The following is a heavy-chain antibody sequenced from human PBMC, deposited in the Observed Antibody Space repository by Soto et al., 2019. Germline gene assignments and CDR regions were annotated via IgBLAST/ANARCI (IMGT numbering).Heavy chain of an antibody. CDR1: GFTVSSNY. CDR2: IYSGGST. Sequence: GGSLRLSCAASGFTVSSNYMSWVRQAPGKGLEWVSVIYSGGSTYYAESVKDRFTISRDNSKNTLYIQMNSLRAEETAMYYCARGGSGSSYYFDYWGKGTLVTVSS. CDR3: ARGGSGSSYYFDY. V-gene: IGHV3-53*01. J-gene: IGHJ4*02. D-gene: IGHD3-10*01.